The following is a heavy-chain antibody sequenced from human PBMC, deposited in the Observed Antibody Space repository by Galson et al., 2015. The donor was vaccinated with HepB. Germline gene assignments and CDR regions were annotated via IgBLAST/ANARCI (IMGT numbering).Heavy chain of an antibody. CDR3: AGDLKAGGYNHGTNWFDP. CDR2: ITGSSSFL. D-gene: IGHD5-18*01. Sequence: SLRLSCAASGFTFNHYGMNWVRQAPGKGLEWVSSITGSSSFLQYADSVKGRFTISRDNANNSLFLQMNSLRAEDSAVYYCAGDLKAGGYNHGTNWFDPWGQGTLVTVSS. CDR1: GFTFNHYG. V-gene: IGHV3-21*01. J-gene: IGHJ5*02.